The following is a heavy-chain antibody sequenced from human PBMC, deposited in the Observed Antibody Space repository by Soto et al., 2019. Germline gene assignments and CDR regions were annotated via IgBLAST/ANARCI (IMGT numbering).Heavy chain of an antibody. D-gene: IGHD6-13*01. J-gene: IGHJ6*02. CDR3: AREKSSSWSYYYYYGMDV. CDR2: IWYDGSNK. CDR1: GFTFSSYG. Sequence: LSSASCGFTFSSYGMHWVRQAPDKGLEWVAVIWYDGSNKYYADSVKGRFTISRDNSKNTLYLQMNSLRAEDTAVYYCAREKSSSWSYYYYYGMDVWGQGTTVTVSS. V-gene: IGHV3-33*01.